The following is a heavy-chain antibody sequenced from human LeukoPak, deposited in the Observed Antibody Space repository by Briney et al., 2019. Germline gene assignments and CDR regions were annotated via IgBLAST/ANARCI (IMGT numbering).Heavy chain of an antibody. CDR2: IKGDGSEK. J-gene: IGHJ4*02. CDR1: GFTLSGYF. V-gene: IGHV3-7*04. D-gene: IGHD5-24*01. CDR3: TRVGYIDEGIDY. Sequence: PGGSLRLSCAASGFTLSGYFMSWVRQAPGEGLEWVASIKGDGSEKYYVDSVKGRFTISRDNAKNSLYLQMNSLRAEDTAIYYCTRVGYIDEGIDYWGQGTLVTVSS.